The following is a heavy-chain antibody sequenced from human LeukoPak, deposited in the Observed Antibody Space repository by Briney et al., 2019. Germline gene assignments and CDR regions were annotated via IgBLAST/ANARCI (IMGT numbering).Heavy chain of an antibody. CDR3: ARGGYYFGVAKNPYFDY. J-gene: IGHJ4*02. Sequence: GESLKISCKGSGYNFTTYWIGWVRQMPGKGLEWMGIIYPGDSNTRYSPSFQGQVTISADKSISTAYLQWSSLKASDTAMYYCARGGYYFGVAKNPYFDYWGQGTLVTVSS. CDR2: IYPGDSNT. V-gene: IGHV5-51*01. D-gene: IGHD3-3*01. CDR1: GYNFTTYW.